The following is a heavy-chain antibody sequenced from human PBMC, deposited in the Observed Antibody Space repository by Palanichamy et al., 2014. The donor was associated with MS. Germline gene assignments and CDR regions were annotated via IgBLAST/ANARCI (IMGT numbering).Heavy chain of an antibody. J-gene: IGHJ5*02. CDR2: MYYSGNS. D-gene: IGHD6-25*01. CDR3: ATSVSGRGPDP. V-gene: IGHV4-61*01. CDR1: GGSVTSGSFR. Sequence: QVQLQESGPGLVKPSETLSLTCSVSGGSVTSGSFRLSWIRQPPGKGLEWIGYMYYSGNSSYNPSLKSRVTMSVDMSKNQFSLQVYSVTAADSAVYYCATSVSGRGPDPWGQGTLVTVSS.